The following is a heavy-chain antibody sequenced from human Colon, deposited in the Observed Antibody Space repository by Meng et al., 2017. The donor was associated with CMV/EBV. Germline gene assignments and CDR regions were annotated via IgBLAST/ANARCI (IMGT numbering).Heavy chain of an antibody. CDR3: AKRYCATPSCFPRSFDY. J-gene: IGHJ4*02. V-gene: IGHV3-23*01. CDR2: VSETGDTT. CDR1: GFTFTNYV. Sequence: ESLKISCVASGFTFTNYVMTWVRQSPGKGLEWVSVVSETGDTTFYADSVKGRFTISRDNSKNTLYLQMNGLRAEDTAVYYCAKRYCATPSCFPRSFDYWGQGTLVTVSS. D-gene: IGHD2-2*01.